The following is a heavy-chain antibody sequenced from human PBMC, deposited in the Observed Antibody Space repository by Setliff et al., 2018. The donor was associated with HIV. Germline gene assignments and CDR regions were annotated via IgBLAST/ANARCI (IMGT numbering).Heavy chain of an antibody. Sequence: PGGSLRLSCAASGFIFSSYGMHWVRRAPGKGLEWVAFIRHNGRNQYYAESVKGRFTVSRDNSKNTLFLQMDSLNHEDTALYFCARSQWEVPILSWFDPWGQGTSVTVSS. V-gene: IGHV3-30*02. J-gene: IGHJ5*02. D-gene: IGHD1-26*01. CDR3: ARSQWEVPILSWFDP. CDR2: IRHNGRNQ. CDR1: GFIFSSYG.